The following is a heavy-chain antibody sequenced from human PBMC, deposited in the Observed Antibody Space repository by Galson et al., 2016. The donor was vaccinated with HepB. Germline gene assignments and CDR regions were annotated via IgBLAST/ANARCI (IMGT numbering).Heavy chain of an antibody. Sequence: PALVTPTQILTLTRTFSGFSLSTSGMSVSWIRQPPGKALEWLALIDWDDDKSYNTSLKTRLAISKDTSKNQVVLTMTNMDPGDTATYYCARILRIPVRRGENYHYAMDVWGQGTTLTVSS. CDR1: GFSLSTSGMS. CDR2: IDWDDDK. D-gene: IGHD6-6*01. J-gene: IGHJ6*02. CDR3: ARILRIPVRRGENYHYAMDV. V-gene: IGHV2-70*01.